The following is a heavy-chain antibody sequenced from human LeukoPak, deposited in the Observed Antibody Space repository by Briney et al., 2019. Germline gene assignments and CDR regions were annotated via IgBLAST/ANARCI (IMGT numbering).Heavy chain of an antibody. V-gene: IGHV1-69*01. J-gene: IGHJ3*02. CDR2: IIPIFGTA. Sequence: SVKVSCKASGGTFSSYAISWVRQAPGQGLEWMGGIIPIFGTANYAQKFQGRVTITADESTSTAYMELSSLRSEDTAVYYCARVMSSSWSRRSGVVASDIWGQGTMVTVSS. CDR3: ARVMSSSWSRRSGVVASDI. D-gene: IGHD6-13*01. CDR1: GGTFSSYA.